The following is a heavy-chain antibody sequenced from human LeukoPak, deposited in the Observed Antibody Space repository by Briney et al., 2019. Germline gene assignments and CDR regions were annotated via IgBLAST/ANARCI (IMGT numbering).Heavy chain of an antibody. CDR3: ARSARLMKGVVEVTALDD. V-gene: IGHV3-48*03. D-gene: IGHD3-3*01. CDR2: LSSSGSAF. CDR1: GFTFRSYE. J-gene: IGHJ4*02. Sequence: GGSLRLSCAASGFTFRSYEMNWVRQAPGKGLEWIAYLSSSGSAFSYADSVKGRFTIARDNAKNSVYLEMNSLRADDTAVYYCARSARLMKGVVEVTALDDWGQGTLVTVSS.